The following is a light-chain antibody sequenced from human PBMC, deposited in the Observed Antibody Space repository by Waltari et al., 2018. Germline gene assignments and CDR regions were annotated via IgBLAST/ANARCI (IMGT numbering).Light chain of an antibody. CDR2: EDD. Sequence: NFILTQPRSVSESPGKTVTISCTRSGGSIATNFVQWFQQRPGSAPSTVIYEDDQRPFGVVDRFSGSIDRSSNSASLTISGLKTEDEAGYFCQSYDDTMVFGGGTTLTVL. V-gene: IGLV6-57*03. CDR1: GGSIATNF. CDR3: QSYDDTMV. J-gene: IGLJ3*02.